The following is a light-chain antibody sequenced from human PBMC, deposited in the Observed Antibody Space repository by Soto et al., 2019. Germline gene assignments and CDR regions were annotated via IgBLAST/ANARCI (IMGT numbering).Light chain of an antibody. CDR2: EVV. CDR3: SSYAGSNNFDV. V-gene: IGLV2-8*01. Sequence: QSALTQPPSASGSPGQSVTISCTGTSSDVGGYNYVSWYQQHPGKAPKLMIYEVVKRPSGVPDRFSGSKSGNTASLTVSGLQAEDEADYYCSSYAGSNNFDVFGTGTKLTV. J-gene: IGLJ1*01. CDR1: SSDVGGYNY.